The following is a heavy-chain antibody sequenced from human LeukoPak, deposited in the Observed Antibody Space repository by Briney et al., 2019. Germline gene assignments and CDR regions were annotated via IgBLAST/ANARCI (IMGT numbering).Heavy chain of an antibody. CDR3: VRGGESMWS. V-gene: IGHV3-74*01. Sequence: PGGYLRLSCAASGFTFSSYWMHWVRQAPGKGPVWVSRINNDGSGTTYADSVKGRFTISRDDAKNTLRLQMNSLRAEDTAVYYCVRGGESMWSWGQGTLVTVSS. J-gene: IGHJ5*02. CDR1: GFTFSSYW. CDR2: INNDGSGT. D-gene: IGHD2-21*01.